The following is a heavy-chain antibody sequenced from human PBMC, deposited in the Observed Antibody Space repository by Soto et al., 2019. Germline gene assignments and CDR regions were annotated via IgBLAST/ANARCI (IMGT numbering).Heavy chain of an antibody. V-gene: IGHV4-59*01. CDR3: ARQAKYYGMDV. Sequence: QVQLQESGPGLVKPSETLSLTCTVSGGSISSYYWSWIRQPPGKGLEWIGYIYCSGSTNYNPSLKSRVTISVDTSKNQFSLKLSSVTAADTAVYYCARQAKYYGMDVWGQGTTVTVSS. J-gene: IGHJ6*02. CDR1: GGSISSYY. CDR2: IYCSGST.